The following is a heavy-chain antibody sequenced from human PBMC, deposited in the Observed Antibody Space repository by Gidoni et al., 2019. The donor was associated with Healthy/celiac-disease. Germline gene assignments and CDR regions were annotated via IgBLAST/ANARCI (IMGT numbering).Heavy chain of an antibody. Sequence: QVQLVQSGAEVKNPGASVKVSCKASGYTFTSYYMHWERQAPGQGLEWMGIINPSGGSTSYAQKFQGRGTMTRDTSTRTVYMELSSLRSEDTAVYYCARVRRMVRGVKRPSPDAFDIWGQGTMVTVSS. D-gene: IGHD3-10*01. J-gene: IGHJ3*02. CDR1: GYTFTSYY. V-gene: IGHV1-46*03. CDR3: ARVRRMVRGVKRPSPDAFDI. CDR2: INPSGGST.